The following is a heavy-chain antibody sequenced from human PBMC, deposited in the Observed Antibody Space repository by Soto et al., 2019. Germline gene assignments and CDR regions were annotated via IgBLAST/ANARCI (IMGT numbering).Heavy chain of an antibody. Sequence: ESGPTLVNPTETLTLTCTFSGFSLTSPGMCVSWIRQSPGKALEWLALIERDDDDKYYSTSLKTRLTISKDTRKNRVVLTMANMEPADTATYYCARSIRGPRRFNGMDVWGQGTTVTVSS. J-gene: IGHJ6*02. CDR2: IERDDDDK. V-gene: IGHV2-70*13. D-gene: IGHD1-20*01. CDR3: ARSIRGPRRFNGMDV. CDR1: GFSLTSPGMC.